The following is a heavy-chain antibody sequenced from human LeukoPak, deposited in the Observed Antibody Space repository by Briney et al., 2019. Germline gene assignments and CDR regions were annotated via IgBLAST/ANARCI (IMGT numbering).Heavy chain of an antibody. V-gene: IGHV4-34*01. CDR2: IYHSGST. Sequence: SETLSLTCAVYGGSFSGYYWSWIRQPPGKGLEWIGSIYHSGSTYYNPSLKSRATISVDTSKNQFSLKLSSVTAADTAVYYCARDPGERYFDYWGQGTLVTVSS. CDR1: GGSFSGYY. CDR3: ARDPGERYFDY. D-gene: IGHD3-16*01. J-gene: IGHJ4*02.